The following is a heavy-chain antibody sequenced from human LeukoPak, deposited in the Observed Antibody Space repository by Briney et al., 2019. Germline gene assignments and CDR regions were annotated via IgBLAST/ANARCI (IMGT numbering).Heavy chain of an antibody. CDR1: GYSFSNFH. CDR3: ARTPPKGDIDT. J-gene: IGHJ5*02. V-gene: IGHV1-8*01. D-gene: IGHD2-21*02. CDR2: MSPKTGDR. Sequence: ASVKVSCKASGYSFSNFHINWVRQASGQGLEWIGWMSPKTGDRGYALKFQGRVTMTSDPFEGTVYMELHSLTSDDTAVYYCARTPPKGDIDTWGQGTMVTVSS.